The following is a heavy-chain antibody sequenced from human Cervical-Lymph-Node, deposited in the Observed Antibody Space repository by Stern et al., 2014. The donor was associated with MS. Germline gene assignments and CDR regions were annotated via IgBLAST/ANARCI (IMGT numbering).Heavy chain of an antibody. J-gene: IGHJ5*02. V-gene: IGHV4-39*01. Sequence: QLQLQESGPGLVKPSETLSLTCTVSGGSISSTIHYWGWIRQPPGKGLQWIGSIYYSGSTYYNPSLKSRVTVSVDTYRNHFSLMLNSVTAADTAVYYCARQTHRYTYFDPWGRGTLVTVSS. D-gene: IGHD1-1*01. CDR3: ARQTHRYTYFDP. CDR1: GGSISSTIHY. CDR2: IYYSGST.